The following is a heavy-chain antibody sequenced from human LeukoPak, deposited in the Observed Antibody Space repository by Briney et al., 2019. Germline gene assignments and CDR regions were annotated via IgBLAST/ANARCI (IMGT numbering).Heavy chain of an antibody. CDR1: GGSISSSNW. CDR2: IYHSGST. V-gene: IGHV4-4*02. Sequence: SETLSLTCAVSGGSISSSNWWSWVRQPPGKGLEWIGEIYHSGSTNYNPSLKSRVTISVDKSKNQFSLKLSSVTAADTAVYYCARDRRGYCSGGSCYSDPWGQGTLVTVSS. CDR3: ARDRRGYCSGGSCYSDP. J-gene: IGHJ5*02. D-gene: IGHD2-15*01.